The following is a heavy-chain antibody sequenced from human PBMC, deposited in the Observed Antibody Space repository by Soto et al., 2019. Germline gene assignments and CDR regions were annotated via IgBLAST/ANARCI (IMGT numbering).Heavy chain of an antibody. V-gene: IGHV3-23*01. CDR2: ISGSGGST. CDR1: GFTFSSYA. Sequence: LRLSCAASGFTFSSYAMSWVRQAPGKGLEWVSAISGSGGSTYYADSVKGRFTISRDKSKNTLYLQMNSLRAEDTAVYYCAKGRYSGTYYPGYWGQGTLVTVSS. D-gene: IGHD1-26*01. J-gene: IGHJ4*02. CDR3: AKGRYSGTYYPGY.